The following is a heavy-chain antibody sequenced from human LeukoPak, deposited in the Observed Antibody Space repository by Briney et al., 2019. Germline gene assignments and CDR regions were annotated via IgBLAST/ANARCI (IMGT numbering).Heavy chain of an antibody. CDR2: TYYRSKWYT. CDR3: ARDLLVTTGYALGY. Sequence: SQAPSLTCAISGDSVSSNSASWSWTRQSPSRGLEWLVRTYYRSKWYTEYGVSVGSRMTINVDTSKNHFSLQLNSVTPEDTAVYYCARDLLVTTGYALGYWGQGTLVTVSS. D-gene: IGHD1-1*01. CDR1: GDSVSSNSAS. V-gene: IGHV6-1*01. J-gene: IGHJ4*02.